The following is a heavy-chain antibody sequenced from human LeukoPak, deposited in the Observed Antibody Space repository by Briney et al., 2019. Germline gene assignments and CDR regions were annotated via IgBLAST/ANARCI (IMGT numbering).Heavy chain of an antibody. CDR2: IIPIYGTA. Sequence: SVKVSCKASGGTFSSYAISWVRQAPGQGLEWMGGIIPIYGTANYAQKFQGRVTITADESTSTAYLQWSRLKASDTAMYYCARYRQLWLEGPDYWGQGTLVTVSS. D-gene: IGHD5-18*01. V-gene: IGHV1-69*13. CDR3: ARYRQLWLEGPDY. J-gene: IGHJ4*02. CDR1: GGTFSSYA.